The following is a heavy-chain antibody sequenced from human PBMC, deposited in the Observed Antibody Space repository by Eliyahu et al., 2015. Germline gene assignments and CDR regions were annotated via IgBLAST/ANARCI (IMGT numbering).Heavy chain of an antibody. CDR3: AREWGSTTVVTPFFVY. Sequence: SSVKVSCKTSGDTFSTYAISWVRQAPGQGLEWVGGIIPIFGTAKYAQKFQGRVTITADESTSTASMELSSLRSEDTAVYYCAREWGSTTVVTPFFVYWGQGTLVTVSS. J-gene: IGHJ4*02. D-gene: IGHD4-23*01. CDR2: IIPIFGTA. CDR1: GDTFSTYA. V-gene: IGHV1-69*01.